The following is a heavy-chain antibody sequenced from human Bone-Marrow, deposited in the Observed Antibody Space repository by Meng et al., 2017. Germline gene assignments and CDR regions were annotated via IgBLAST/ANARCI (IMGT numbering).Heavy chain of an antibody. V-gene: IGHV3-21*01. D-gene: IGHD3-16*02. CDR3: ARDAGDYFWGSYRYTGGFDY. CDR2: ISSSSSYI. CDR1: GFTFSSYS. Sequence: GGSLRLSCAASGFTFSSYSMNWVRQAPGKGLEWVSSISSSSSYIYYADSVKGRFTISRDNAKNSLYLQMNSLRAEDTAVYYCARDAGDYFWGSYRYTGGFDYWGQGALVTVSS. J-gene: IGHJ4*02.